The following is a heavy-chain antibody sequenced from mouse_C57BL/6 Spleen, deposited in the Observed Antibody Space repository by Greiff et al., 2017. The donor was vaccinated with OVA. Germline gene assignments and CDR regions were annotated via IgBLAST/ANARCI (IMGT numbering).Heavy chain of an antibody. J-gene: IGHJ2*01. V-gene: IGHV1-62-2*01. CDR2: FYPGSGSI. CDR3: ARHEEGVRSSLDY. Sequence: VQLQQPGAELVMPGASVKLSCKASGYTFTSYWMHWVKQRPGQGLEWIGWFYPGSGSIKYNEKFKDKATLTADKSSSTVYMELSRLTSEDSAVYFSARHEEGVRSSLDYWGQGTTLTVSS. CDR1: GYTFTSYW. D-gene: IGHD2-14*01.